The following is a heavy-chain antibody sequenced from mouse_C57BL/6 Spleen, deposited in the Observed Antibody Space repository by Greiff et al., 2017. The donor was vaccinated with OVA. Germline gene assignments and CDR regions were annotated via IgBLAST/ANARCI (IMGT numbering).Heavy chain of an antibody. CDR1: GYTFTSYW. CDR3: ASKEGYSNFAWFAY. D-gene: IGHD2-5*01. J-gene: IGHJ3*01. V-gene: IGHV1-53*01. Sequence: QVQLKQPGTELVKPGASVKLSCKASGYTFTSYWMHWVKQRPGQGLEWIGNINPSNGGTNYNEKFKSKATLTVDKSSSTAYMQRSSLTSEYSAVYYCASKEGYSNFAWFAYWGQGTLVTVSA. CDR2: INPSNGGT.